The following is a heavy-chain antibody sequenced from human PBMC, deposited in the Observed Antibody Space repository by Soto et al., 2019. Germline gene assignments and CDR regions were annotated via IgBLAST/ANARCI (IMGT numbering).Heavy chain of an antibody. D-gene: IGHD6-19*01. CDR2: KHHSGST. CDR1: GDSINNGYW. J-gene: IGHJ6*02. CDR3: ASSSGWWRLDV. Sequence: QVQLQESGPGLVKPSGTLSLTCGVSGDSINNGYWWTWVRQPPGKGLEWIGEKHHSGSTNYNLSLKGRVSIALAKSKNQFSLNLSSVTAADTAVYFCASSSGWWRLDVWGQGTTVTVSS. V-gene: IGHV4-4*02.